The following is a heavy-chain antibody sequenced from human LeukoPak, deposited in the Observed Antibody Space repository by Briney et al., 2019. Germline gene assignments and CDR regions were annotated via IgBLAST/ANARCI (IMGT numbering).Heavy chain of an antibody. CDR1: GFTFSEHY. CDR3: TTLGYHLDS. J-gene: IGHJ4*02. CDR2: IGTSASTI. D-gene: IGHD3-22*01. Sequence: GGSLRLSCAASGFTFSEHYMSWIRQAPGKGLEWVSYIGTSASTIYYADSVRGRFTISRDNAKNSLYLQMNSLRAEDTALYYCTTLGYHLDSWGQGTLVTVSS. V-gene: IGHV3-11*04.